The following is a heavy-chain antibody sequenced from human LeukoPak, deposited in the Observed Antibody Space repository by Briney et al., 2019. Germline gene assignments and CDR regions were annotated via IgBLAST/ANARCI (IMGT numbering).Heavy chain of an antibody. Sequence: PGGSLRLSCSASGFTFSTHNMNWVRQAPGKGLEWVSSITFSSDYIYYADSVKGRFTISRDNAKNSLYLQMNSLRAEDTAVYYCASNFRYLDVWGKGTTVTVSS. D-gene: IGHD3-9*01. CDR3: ASNFRYLDV. CDR1: GFTFSTHN. V-gene: IGHV3-21*01. CDR2: ITFSSDYI. J-gene: IGHJ6*04.